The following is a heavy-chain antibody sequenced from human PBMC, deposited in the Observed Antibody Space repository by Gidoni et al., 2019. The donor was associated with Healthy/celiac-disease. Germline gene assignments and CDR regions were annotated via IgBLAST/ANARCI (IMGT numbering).Heavy chain of an antibody. V-gene: IGHV4-34*01. Sequence: QVQLQQWGAGLLKPSEPLSLTCAVCGGSFSGYYWRWLRQPPGKGLEWIGEINHSGSTNYNPSLKSRVTISVDTYKNQFSLKLSSVTAADTAVYYCASRVAAAYYFDYWGQGTLVTVSS. D-gene: IGHD6-19*01. CDR1: GGSFSGYY. CDR2: INHSGST. CDR3: ASRVAAAYYFDY. J-gene: IGHJ4*02.